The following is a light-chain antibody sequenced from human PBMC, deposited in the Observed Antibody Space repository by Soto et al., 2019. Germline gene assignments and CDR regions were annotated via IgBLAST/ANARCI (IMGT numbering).Light chain of an antibody. J-gene: IGKJ2*01. CDR3: QQRSNWPPYT. CDR2: DAS. Sequence: EIVLTQSPATLSFSPGERATLSCRASQSVSSYLAWYQQKPGQAPRLLIYDASHRATGIPARFSGSGSVTDFTLTISSLEPEDFAVYYCQQRSNWPPYTFCQGTKLEIK. V-gene: IGKV3-11*01. CDR1: QSVSSY.